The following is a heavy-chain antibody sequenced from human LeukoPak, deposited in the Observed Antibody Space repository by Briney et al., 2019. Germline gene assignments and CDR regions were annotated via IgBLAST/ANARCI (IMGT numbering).Heavy chain of an antibody. Sequence: PGRSLRLSCAASGFTFSSHGMHWVRQAPGKGLEWVAVIWYDGSNKYYADSVKGRFTISRDNSKNTLYLQMNSLRVEDTAVYYCARLGNPKILDQWGQGILVTVSS. CDR3: ARLGNPKILDQ. D-gene: IGHD3-3*01. CDR1: GFTFSSHG. V-gene: IGHV3-33*01. J-gene: IGHJ4*02. CDR2: IWYDGSNK.